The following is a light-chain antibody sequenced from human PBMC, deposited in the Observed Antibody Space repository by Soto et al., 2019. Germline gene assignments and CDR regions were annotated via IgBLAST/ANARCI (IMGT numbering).Light chain of an antibody. CDR2: GAS. V-gene: IGKV3-15*01. CDR1: QSVSSN. J-gene: IGKJ1*01. Sequence: DIVMTQSPDSLAVSPGERATLSFRASQSVSSNLAWYQQKPGQAPRLLIFGASTRATGIPARFSGSGSGTKFTLTISSLQSEDFAVYYCQHYNNWIWTFGQGTKVDIK. CDR3: QHYNNWIWT.